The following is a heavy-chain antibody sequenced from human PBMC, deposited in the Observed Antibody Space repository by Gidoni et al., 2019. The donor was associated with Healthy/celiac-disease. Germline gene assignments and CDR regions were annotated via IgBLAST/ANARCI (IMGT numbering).Heavy chain of an antibody. Sequence: LRLSCAASGFTFSSYGMHWVRQAPGKGLEWVAVISYDGSNKYYADSVKGRFTISRDNSKNTLYLQMNSLRAEDTAVYYCAKVDYSSGWYDDAFDIWGQGTMVTVSS. J-gene: IGHJ3*02. CDR3: AKVDYSSGWYDDAFDI. V-gene: IGHV3-30*18. D-gene: IGHD6-19*01. CDR1: GFTFSSYG. CDR2: ISYDGSNK.